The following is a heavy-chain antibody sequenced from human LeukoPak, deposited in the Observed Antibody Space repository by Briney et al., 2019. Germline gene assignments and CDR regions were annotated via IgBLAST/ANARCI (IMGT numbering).Heavy chain of an antibody. V-gene: IGHV3-48*02. D-gene: IGHD6-19*01. J-gene: IGHJ4*02. Sequence: SGGSLRLSCAVSGFTFSSYSMNWVRQAPGKGLEWVSYISVSSSTIYYADSVKGRFTISRDNAKNSLYLQMDSLRDEDTAVYYCAAREDSSGWSGFGFWGQGTLVTVSS. CDR3: AAREDSSGWSGFGF. CDR2: ISVSSSTI. CDR1: GFTFSSYS.